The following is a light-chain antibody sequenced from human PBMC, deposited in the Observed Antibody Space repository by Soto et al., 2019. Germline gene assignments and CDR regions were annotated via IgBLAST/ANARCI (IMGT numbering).Light chain of an antibody. CDR2: GAS. CDR3: QQYGNAPFT. J-gene: IGKJ3*01. V-gene: IGKV3-20*01. CDR1: LSVSSSY. Sequence: EIVLTQSPATLSFSPGERATLTCRARLSVSSSYLAWFQQKPGQAPRLLIYGASSRATGITDKFSGSGSGTDFTLTISRLEPEDFAVYYCQQYGNAPFTFGPGTKVDIK.